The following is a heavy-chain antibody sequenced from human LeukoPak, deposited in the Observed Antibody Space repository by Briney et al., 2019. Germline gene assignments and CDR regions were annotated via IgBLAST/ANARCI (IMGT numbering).Heavy chain of an antibody. CDR2: INPNSGGT. CDR1: GYTFTGYY. CDR3: ARDSRVWGGEPDF. D-gene: IGHD3-16*01. J-gene: IGHJ4*02. V-gene: IGHV1-2*02. Sequence: ASVTVSCKASGYTFTGYYLHWVRQAPGQGLEWMGWINPNSGGTNYAQKFQGRVTMTRDTSITTAYMELSRLRSDDTAVYYCARDSRVWGGEPDFWGQGTLVTVSS.